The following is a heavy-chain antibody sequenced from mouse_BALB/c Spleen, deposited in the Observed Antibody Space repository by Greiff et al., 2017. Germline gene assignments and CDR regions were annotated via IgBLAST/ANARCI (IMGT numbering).Heavy chain of an antibody. Sequence: QVQLQQSGAELVRPGTSVKVSCKASGYAFTNYLIEWVKQRPGQGLEWIGVINPGSGGTNYNEKFKGKATLTADKSSSTAYMQLSSLTSDDSAVYFCARSRGEITEGFAYWGQGTLVTVSA. D-gene: IGHD2-4*01. J-gene: IGHJ3*01. CDR3: ARSRGEITEGFAY. V-gene: IGHV1-54*01. CDR2: INPGSGGT. CDR1: GYAFTNYL.